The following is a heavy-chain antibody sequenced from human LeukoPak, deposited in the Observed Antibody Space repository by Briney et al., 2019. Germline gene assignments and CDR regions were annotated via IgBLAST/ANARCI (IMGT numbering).Heavy chain of an antibody. CDR2: ISAYNVDT. J-gene: IGHJ4*02. CDR1: GYTFTSYG. CDR3: ARGKNGDLDY. V-gene: IGHV1-18*01. D-gene: IGHD4-17*01. Sequence: ASVKVSSKASGYTFTSYGISWGRQAPGQGGEWRGWISAYNVDTNYAQTLQGTATITTDTSLSTAYMELRSLRSDDTPVYYCARGKNGDLDYWGQGTLVTVSS.